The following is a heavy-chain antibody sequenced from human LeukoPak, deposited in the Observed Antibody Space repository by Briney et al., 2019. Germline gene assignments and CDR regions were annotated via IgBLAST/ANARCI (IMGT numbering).Heavy chain of an antibody. V-gene: IGHV3-30*04. CDR1: GFTFNTYT. Sequence: GRSLRLSCAASGFTFNTYTMHWVRQAPGKGLEWVAVISYDGSNKYYADSVKGRFTISRDNAKNSLYLQMNSLRAEDTAVYYCAREGRVTYYYDSSGYDYWGQGTLVTVSS. CDR2: ISYDGSNK. D-gene: IGHD3-22*01. J-gene: IGHJ4*02. CDR3: AREGRVTYYYDSSGYDY.